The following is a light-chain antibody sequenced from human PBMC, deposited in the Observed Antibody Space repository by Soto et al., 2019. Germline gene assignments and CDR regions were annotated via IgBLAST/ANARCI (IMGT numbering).Light chain of an antibody. V-gene: IGKV3-15*01. CDR1: QSVSSSY. J-gene: IGKJ1*01. Sequence: EIVMTQSPATLSVAPGERATLSCRASQSVSSSYLAWYQQKPGQAPRLLIYGASTRVTGIPARFSGSGSGTEFTLTISSLQSEDFAVYYCQQYHNWWTFGQGTKVDI. CDR3: QQYHNWWT. CDR2: GAS.